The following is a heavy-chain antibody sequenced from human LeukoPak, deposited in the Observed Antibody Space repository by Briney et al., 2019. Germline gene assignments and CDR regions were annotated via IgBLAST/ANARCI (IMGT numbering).Heavy chain of an antibody. CDR3: AKCFSSGYESDY. J-gene: IGHJ4*02. CDR1: GFTFSDYY. CDR2: ISSSGSTI. Sequence: PGGSLRLSCAASGFTFSDYYMSWIRQAPGKGLEWVSYISSSGSTIYYADSVKGRFTISRDNAKNSLYLQMNSLRAEDTAVYYCAKCFSSGYESDYWGQGTLVTVSS. V-gene: IGHV3-11*04. D-gene: IGHD5-12*01.